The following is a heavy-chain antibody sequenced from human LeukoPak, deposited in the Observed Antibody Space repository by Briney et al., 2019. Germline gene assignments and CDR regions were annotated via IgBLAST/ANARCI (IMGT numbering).Heavy chain of an antibody. CDR2: IYHGGST. D-gene: IGHD6-6*01. CDR3: ARGGAARLHFQN. V-gene: IGHV4-59*01. J-gene: IGHJ1*01. Sequence: SETLSLTCTVSGVSISTYYWNWIRQPPGKGLEWIGYIYHGGSTNYNPSLQSRVTISVDTSKNQFSLNLNSVTAADTAVYYCARGGAARLHFQNWGQGTLVTVSS. CDR1: GVSISTYY.